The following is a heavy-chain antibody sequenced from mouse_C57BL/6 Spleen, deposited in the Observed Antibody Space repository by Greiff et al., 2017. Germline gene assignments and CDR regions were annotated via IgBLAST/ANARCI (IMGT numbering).Heavy chain of an antibody. Sequence: EVKLVESGGGLVQPGGSLKLSCAASGFTFSDYYMYWVRQTPEKRLEWVAYISNGGGSTYYPDTVKGRCTISRDNAKNTLYLQMSRLKSEDTAMYYCARRSSHYYAIDYWGQGTSVTVSS. CDR1: GFTFSDYY. J-gene: IGHJ4*01. D-gene: IGHD1-1*01. CDR2: ISNGGGST. CDR3: ARRSSHYYAIDY. V-gene: IGHV5-12*01.